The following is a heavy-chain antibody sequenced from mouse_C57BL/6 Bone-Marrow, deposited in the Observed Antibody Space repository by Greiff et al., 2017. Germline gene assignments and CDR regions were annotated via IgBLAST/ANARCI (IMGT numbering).Heavy chain of an antibody. J-gene: IGHJ3*01. D-gene: IGHD2-2*01. Sequence: EVKLVESGGGLVKPGGSLKLSCAASGFTFSSYAMSWVRQTPEKRLEWVATISDGGSYTYYPDNVKGRFTISRDHAKNNLYLQMSHLKSEDRAMYYCARDLGYEEGAWFAYWGQGNLV. V-gene: IGHV5-4*01. CDR3: ARDLGYEEGAWFAY. CDR1: GFTFSSYA. CDR2: ISDGGSYT.